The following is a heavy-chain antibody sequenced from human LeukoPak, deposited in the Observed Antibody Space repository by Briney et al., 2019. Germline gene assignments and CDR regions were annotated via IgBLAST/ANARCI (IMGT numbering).Heavy chain of an antibody. CDR1: GGSISSSSYY. CDR2: IYYSGST. Sequence: SETLSLTCTVSGGSISSSSYYWGWIRQPPGKGLEWIGYIYYSGSTNYNPSLKSRVTISVDTSKNQFSLKLSSVTAADTAVYYCARNGHYYDSSGYYRDKAFDIWGQGTMVTVSS. D-gene: IGHD3-22*01. J-gene: IGHJ3*02. V-gene: IGHV4-61*05. CDR3: ARNGHYYDSSGYYRDKAFDI.